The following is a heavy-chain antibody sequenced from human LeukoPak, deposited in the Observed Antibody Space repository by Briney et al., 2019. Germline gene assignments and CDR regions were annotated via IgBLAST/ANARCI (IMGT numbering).Heavy chain of an antibody. CDR3: ARGPLWYYFDY. V-gene: IGHV4-61*02. Sequence: PSETLSLTCTVSGGSISSGSYYWSWIRQPAGKGLEWIGRIYTSGSTNYNPSLKCRVTISVDTSKNQFSLKLSSVTAADTAVYYCARGPLWYYFDYWGQGTLVTVSS. D-gene: IGHD2-8*02. CDR2: IYTSGST. J-gene: IGHJ4*02. CDR1: GGSISSGSYY.